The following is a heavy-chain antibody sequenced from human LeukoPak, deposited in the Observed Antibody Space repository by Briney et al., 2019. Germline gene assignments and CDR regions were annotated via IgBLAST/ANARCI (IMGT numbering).Heavy chain of an antibody. CDR2: IKQDGSEK. CDR1: GFTFSSYW. D-gene: IGHD6-6*01. J-gene: IGHJ6*03. CDR3: AKDVSYSSSLYYYYYMDV. V-gene: IGHV3-7*01. Sequence: GGSLRLSCAASGFTFSSYWMSWVRQAPGKGLEWVANIKQDGSEKYYVDSVKGRFTISRDNSKNTLYLQINSLRAEDTAVYYCAKDVSYSSSLYYYYYMDVWGKGTTVTVSS.